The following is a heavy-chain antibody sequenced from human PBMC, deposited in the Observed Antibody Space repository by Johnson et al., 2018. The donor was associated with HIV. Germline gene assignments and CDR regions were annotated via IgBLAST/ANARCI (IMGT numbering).Heavy chain of an antibody. CDR3: ARVITIFRVAPRYAFDI. Sequence: QEQLVESGGGLVKPGGSLRLSCAASGFTFSDYYMSWIRQAPGKGLEWVSYISSSGSTIYYADSVKGRFTISRDNAKNSLYLQMNSLRAEDTAVYYCARVITIFRVAPRYAFDIWGQGTMVTVSS. CDR1: GFTFSDYY. J-gene: IGHJ3*02. D-gene: IGHD3-3*01. V-gene: IGHV3-11*04. CDR2: ISSSGSTI.